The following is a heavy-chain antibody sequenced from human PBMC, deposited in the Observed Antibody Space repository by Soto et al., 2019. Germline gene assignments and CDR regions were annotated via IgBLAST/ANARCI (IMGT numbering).Heavy chain of an antibody. J-gene: IGHJ4*02. Sequence: QVQLQQWGAGLLKPSETLSLTCAVYGGSFSGYYWSWIRQPPVKGLEWIGEINHSGGTNYNPSLKSLVTISVDTSKNQFSLKLSSVTAAYTAVFYCARLRWEQPWVFDYWGQGTLVTVSS. CDR2: INHSGGT. V-gene: IGHV4-34*02. CDR3: ARLRWEQPWVFDY. CDR1: GGSFSGYY. D-gene: IGHD1-26*01.